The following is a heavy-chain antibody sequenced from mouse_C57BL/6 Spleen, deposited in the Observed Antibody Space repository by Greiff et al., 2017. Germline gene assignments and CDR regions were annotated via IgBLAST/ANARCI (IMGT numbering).Heavy chain of an antibody. D-gene: IGHD1-1*01. CDR3: ARQGVTTVVARYFDV. Sequence: QVQLQQSGAELVRPGTSVKVSCKASGYAFTNYLIEWVKQRPGQGLEWIGVINPGSGGTNYNEKLKGKATLTADKSSSTAYMQLSSLTSEDSAVYFCARQGVTTVVARYFDVWGTGTTVTVSS. V-gene: IGHV1-54*01. CDR2: INPGSGGT. CDR1: GYAFTNYL. J-gene: IGHJ1*03.